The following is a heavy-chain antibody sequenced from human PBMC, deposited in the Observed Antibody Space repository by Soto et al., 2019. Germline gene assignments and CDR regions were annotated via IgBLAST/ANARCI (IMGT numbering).Heavy chain of an antibody. CDR3: ARERANWNELVDY. J-gene: IGHJ4*02. D-gene: IGHD1-1*01. V-gene: IGHV3-66*01. Sequence: PGGSLRLSCAASGFTFSSDWMHWVRQAPGKGLEWLSVIYTDDSTYYADSVKGRFTISRHNSKNTLYLQMNSLRAEDTAVYYCARERANWNELVDYWGQGTLVTVSS. CDR2: IYTDDST. CDR1: GFTFSSDW.